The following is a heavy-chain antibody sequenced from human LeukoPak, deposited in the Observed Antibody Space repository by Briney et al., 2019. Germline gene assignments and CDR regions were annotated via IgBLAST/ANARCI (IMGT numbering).Heavy chain of an antibody. D-gene: IGHD6-19*01. J-gene: IGHJ6*03. CDR2: IYTSGST. Sequence: PSESLSLTCTVSGGSISSGSYYWSWIRQPAGKGLEWIGRIYTSGSTNYNPSLKSRVTISVDTSKNQFSLKLSSVTAADTAVYYCARDQADGYSSGWYLGYYYYMDVWGKGTTVTISS. V-gene: IGHV4-61*02. CDR3: ARDQADGYSSGWYLGYYYYMDV. CDR1: GGSISSGSYY.